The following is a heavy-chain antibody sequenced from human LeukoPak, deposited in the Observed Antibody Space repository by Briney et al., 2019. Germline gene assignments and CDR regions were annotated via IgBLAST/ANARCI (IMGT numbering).Heavy chain of an antibody. D-gene: IGHD3-3*01. Sequence: SVKVSCTASGGTFSSYAISWVRQAPGHGLEWMGGIIPIFGTANYTQKFQGRVTITADESTSTAYMELSSLRSEDTAVYYCARSIFGLVHYYYCMDVWGKGTTVTVSS. CDR1: GGTFSSYA. J-gene: IGHJ6*03. CDR3: ARSIFGLVHYYYCMDV. CDR2: IIPIFGTA. V-gene: IGHV1-69*13.